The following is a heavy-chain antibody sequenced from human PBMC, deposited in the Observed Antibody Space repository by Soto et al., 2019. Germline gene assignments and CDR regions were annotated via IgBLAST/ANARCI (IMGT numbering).Heavy chain of an antibody. CDR3: AKGPLDYGSRPEY. V-gene: IGHV3-23*01. Sequence: EVQLLESGGGLVQPGGSLRLSCAASGFTFSNYAMIWVRRAPGKGLEWVSVISGSGVSTYYVDSVKGRFTTSRDNSKNTLYLQVNSLSAEDTAVYYCAKGPLDYGSRPEYWGQGTLVTVSS. CDR1: GFTFSNYA. D-gene: IGHD3-10*01. CDR2: ISGSGVST. J-gene: IGHJ4*02.